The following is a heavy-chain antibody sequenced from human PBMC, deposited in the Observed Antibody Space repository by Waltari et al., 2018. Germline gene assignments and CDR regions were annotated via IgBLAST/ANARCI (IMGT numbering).Heavy chain of an antibody. Sequence: EVQLVESGGGLVQPGRSLRLSCVGSGLSFADRAMPWGRQVPGKGLEWVSGINWNSGNIGYADSVKGRFTISRDNPKNTMFLQMNSLRPDDTAIYYCASIFAGTAVTTIQPIDIWGQGTMVTVSS. D-gene: IGHD4-17*01. CDR2: INWNSGNI. CDR1: GLSFADRA. J-gene: IGHJ3*02. V-gene: IGHV3-9*01. CDR3: ASIFAGTAVTTIQPIDI.